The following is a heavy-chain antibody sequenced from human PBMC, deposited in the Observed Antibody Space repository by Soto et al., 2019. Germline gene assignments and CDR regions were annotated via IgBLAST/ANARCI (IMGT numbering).Heavy chain of an antibody. CDR3: TTDSRTIMPEVRFDF. D-gene: IGHD3-16*01. J-gene: IGHJ4*01. Sequence: GGSLRLSCAASGFTFSSYAMRWVRQAPGKGLEWVSAISGSGGSTYYADSVKGRFTISRDNSKNTLYLQMNSLRAEDTAVYYCTTDSRTIMPEVRFDFWGHGTLVTVSS. CDR2: ISGSGGST. V-gene: IGHV3-23*01. CDR1: GFTFSSYA.